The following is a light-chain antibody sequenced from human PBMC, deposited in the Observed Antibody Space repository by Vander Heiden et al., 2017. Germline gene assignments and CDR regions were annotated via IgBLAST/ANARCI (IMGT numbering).Light chain of an antibody. J-gene: IGLJ3*02. CDR2: GNT. V-gene: IGLV1-40*01. CDR3: QSFDSGLGGM. Sequence: HSPLPQPPSASAAPRHTVLLSCTGSSSNIGADYDVYWYQHLAGTAPKLLIYGNTRRASVAPHRFSGSKSATSASLAITGLQAEDEAYYYCQSFDSGLGGMFGGGTRLTV. CDR1: SSNIGADYD.